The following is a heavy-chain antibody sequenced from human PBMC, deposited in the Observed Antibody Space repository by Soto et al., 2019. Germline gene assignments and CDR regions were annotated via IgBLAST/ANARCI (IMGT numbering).Heavy chain of an antibody. D-gene: IGHD6-13*01. V-gene: IGHV1-2*04. J-gene: IGHJ4*02. CDR1: GYTFTDYF. Sequence: ASVKVSCKASGYTFTDYFIHWVRQAPGQGLEWMGWINPNSGGTNYAQKFQGWVTMTRDTSISTAYMELSRLRSDDTAVYYCARCSIAAAGTGECFDYWGQGTLVTVSS. CDR2: INPNSGGT. CDR3: ARCSIAAAGTGECFDY.